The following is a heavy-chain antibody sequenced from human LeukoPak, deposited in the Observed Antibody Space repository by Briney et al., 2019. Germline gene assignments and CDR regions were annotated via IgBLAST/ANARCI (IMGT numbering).Heavy chain of an antibody. CDR1: GYTFTNFY. CDR3: ARLLQLWPHYHMDV. Sequence: ASVKVSCKASGYTFTNFYIHWVRQAPGQGLEWMGIINPSGGSTSYTQKFQGRVTMTRDTSTSTVYMELSSLRSEDTAVYYCARLLQLWPHYHMDVWGKGTTVTVSS. CDR2: INPSGGST. V-gene: IGHV1-46*01. J-gene: IGHJ6*03. D-gene: IGHD5-18*01.